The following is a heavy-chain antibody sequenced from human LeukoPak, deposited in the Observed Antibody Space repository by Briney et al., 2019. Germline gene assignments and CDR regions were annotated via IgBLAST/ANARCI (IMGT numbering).Heavy chain of an antibody. CDR1: GFTFSSYA. Sequence: GRSLRLSCAASGFTFSSYAMHWVRQAPGKGLEWVAVISYDGSNKYYADSVKGRFTISRDNSKNTLYLQMNSLRAEDTAVYYCARDSRYGPLYGMDVWGQGTTVTVSS. V-gene: IGHV3-30-3*01. CDR3: ARDSRYGPLYGMDV. CDR2: ISYDGSNK. J-gene: IGHJ6*02. D-gene: IGHD5-12*01.